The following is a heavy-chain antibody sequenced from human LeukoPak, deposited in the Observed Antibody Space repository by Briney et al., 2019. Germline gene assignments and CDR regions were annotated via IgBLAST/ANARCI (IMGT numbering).Heavy chain of an antibody. Sequence: GGSLRLSCAASGFTVSSNYMSWVRQAPGKGPEWVSVIYSGGSTYYADSVKGRFTISRDNSKNTLYLQMNSLRAEDTAVYYCNYGSGRKTKNDYWGQGTLVTVSS. J-gene: IGHJ4*02. CDR1: GFTVSSNY. D-gene: IGHD3-10*01. V-gene: IGHV3-66*01. CDR2: IYSGGST. CDR3: NYGSGRKTKNDY.